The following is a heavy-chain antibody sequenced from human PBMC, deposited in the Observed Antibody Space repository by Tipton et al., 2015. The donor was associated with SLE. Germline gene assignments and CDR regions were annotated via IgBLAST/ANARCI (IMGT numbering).Heavy chain of an antibody. CDR2: IYYSGST. D-gene: IGHD3-22*01. CDR3: ARLSQSSSYL. J-gene: IGHJ4*02. CDR1: GGSMSSYY. V-gene: IGHV4-59*08. Sequence: TLSLTCTVSGGSMSSYYWSWIRQSPGKGLEWIGYIYYSGSTNYNPSLKSRVTISVDTSKNQFSMKLSSVTAADTAVYYCARLSQSSSYLWGQGTLVTVSS.